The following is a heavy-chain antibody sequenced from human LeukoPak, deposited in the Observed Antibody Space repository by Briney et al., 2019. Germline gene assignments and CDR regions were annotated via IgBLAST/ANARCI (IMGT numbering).Heavy chain of an antibody. J-gene: IGHJ6*03. CDR1: GYTFTSYY. Sequence: ASVKVSCKASGYTFTSYYMHWVRQAPGQGLEWMGIINPSGGSTSYAQKFQGRVTMTRDMSTSTVYMELSSLRSEDTAVYYCARAKPFWSGYPPTLRPYYYYYMDVWGKGTTVTVSS. V-gene: IGHV1-46*01. D-gene: IGHD3-3*01. CDR3: ARAKPFWSGYPPTLRPYYYYYMDV. CDR2: INPSGGST.